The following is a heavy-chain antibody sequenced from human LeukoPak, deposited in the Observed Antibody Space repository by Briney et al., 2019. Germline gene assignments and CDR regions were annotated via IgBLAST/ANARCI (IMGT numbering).Heavy chain of an antibody. V-gene: IGHV4-34*01. J-gene: IGHJ6*03. Sequence: PSETLSLTCAVSGGSFSGYYWSWIRQPPGKGLEWIGEINHSGSTNYNPSLKSRVTISVDTSKNQFSLKLSSVTAADTAVYYCARVVRATNYYYYYYMDVWGKGTTVTVSS. CDR1: GGSFSGYY. CDR3: ARVVRATNYYYYYYMDV. CDR2: INHSGST. D-gene: IGHD1-14*01.